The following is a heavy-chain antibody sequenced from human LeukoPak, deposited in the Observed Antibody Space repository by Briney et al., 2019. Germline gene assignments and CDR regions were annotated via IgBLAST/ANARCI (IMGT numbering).Heavy chain of an antibody. V-gene: IGHV4-39*07. CDR3: AKDSSTWGNLAGHFDS. CDR1: GDSISSSRFN. J-gene: IGHJ4*02. D-gene: IGHD6-13*01. Sequence: SETLSLTCTVSGDSISSSRFNWGWIRQTPGKGLEWIGTIHYSGDTYHNPSLKSRVTLSRDTSKNQFSLKLSSVTAADTAVYYCAKDSSTWGNLAGHFDSWGQGTLVTVSS. CDR2: IHYSGDT.